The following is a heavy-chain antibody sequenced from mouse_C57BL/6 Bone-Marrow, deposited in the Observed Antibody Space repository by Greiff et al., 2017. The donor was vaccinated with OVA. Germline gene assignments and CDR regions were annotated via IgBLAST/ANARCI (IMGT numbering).Heavy chain of an antibody. CDR2: INPSNGGT. V-gene: IGHV1-53*01. CDR1: GYTFTSYW. Sequence: QLQQPGTELVKPGASVKLSCKASGYTFTSYWMHWVKQRPGQGLEWIGNINPSNGGTNYNEKFKSKATLTVDKSSSTAYMQLSSLTSEDSAVYYCARRGTMITTDGSYWYFDVWGTGTTVTVSS. CDR3: ARRGTMITTDGSYWYFDV. D-gene: IGHD2-4*01. J-gene: IGHJ1*03.